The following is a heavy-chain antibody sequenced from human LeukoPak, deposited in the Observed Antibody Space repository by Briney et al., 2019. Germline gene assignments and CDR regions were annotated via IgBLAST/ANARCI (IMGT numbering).Heavy chain of an antibody. CDR2: IYYSGST. D-gene: IGHD6-13*01. CDR1: GGSISSSSYY. CDR3: ARGGSYSSSHRGLDY. V-gene: IGHV4-39*01. J-gene: IGHJ4*02. Sequence: SETLSLTCTVSGGSISSSSYYWGWIRQPPGNGMEWIGSIYYSGSTYYNPSLKSRVTISVDTSKNQFSLKLSSVTAADTAVYYCARGGSYSSSHRGLDYWGQGTLVTVSS.